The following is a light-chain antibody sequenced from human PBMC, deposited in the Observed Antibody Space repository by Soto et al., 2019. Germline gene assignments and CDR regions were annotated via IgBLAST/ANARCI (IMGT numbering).Light chain of an antibody. Sequence: EIMMTQSPATLSVSPGESATLSCRASQSVSNNLAWYQHKPGQAPRLLIYYASTRATGIPARFSGSGSGTEFTLTISSPQSEDFALYYCQPYNDWPPITFGQGTRLEIK. J-gene: IGKJ5*01. CDR2: YAS. CDR3: QPYNDWPPIT. CDR1: QSVSNN. V-gene: IGKV3-15*01.